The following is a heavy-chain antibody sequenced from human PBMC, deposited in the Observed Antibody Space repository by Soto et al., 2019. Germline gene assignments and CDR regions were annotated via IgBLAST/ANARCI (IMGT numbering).Heavy chain of an antibody. V-gene: IGHV4-31*03. CDR3: ARTVKDIVVVVAVPYFDY. CDR2: IYYSGST. CDR1: GGSISSGGYY. J-gene: IGHJ4*02. D-gene: IGHD2-15*01. Sequence: ASETLSLTCTVSGGSISSGGYYWSWIRQHPXKGLEWIGYIYYSGSTYYNPSLKSRVTISVDTSKNQFSLKLSSVTAADTAVYYCARTVKDIVVVVAVPYFDYWGQGTLVTVSS.